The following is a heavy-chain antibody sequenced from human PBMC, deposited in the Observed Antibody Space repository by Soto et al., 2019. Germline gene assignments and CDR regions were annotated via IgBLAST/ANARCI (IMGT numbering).Heavy chain of an antibody. J-gene: IGHJ3*02. V-gene: IGHV3-23*01. CDR3: AKDRMSYNSVWDPSDI. Sequence: GGSLRLSCAASGFTFSTYAMSWVRQAPGKGLEWVSGIGGGETDTHYAESVKGRFTISRDNSKSTLFLQMSSLGAEDTAVYYCAKDRMSYNSVWDPSDICGQGPIVTV. D-gene: IGHD3-10*01. CDR1: GFTFSTYA. CDR2: IGGGETDT.